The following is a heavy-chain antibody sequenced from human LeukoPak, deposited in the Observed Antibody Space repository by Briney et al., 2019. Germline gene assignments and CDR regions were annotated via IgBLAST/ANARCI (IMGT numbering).Heavy chain of an antibody. CDR2: IYSSGST. CDR1: GGSISSYY. V-gene: IGHV4-4*07. Sequence: PSVTLTLTCTVSGGSISSYYWSWIRQPAGKGLEWIGRIYSSGSTNYNPSLKSRVTMSVDTSKNQFSLKLSSVTAADTAVYYCARATVGSSGYYGYYYMDVWGKGTTVTVSS. J-gene: IGHJ6*03. CDR3: ARATVGSSGYYGYYYMDV. D-gene: IGHD3-22*01.